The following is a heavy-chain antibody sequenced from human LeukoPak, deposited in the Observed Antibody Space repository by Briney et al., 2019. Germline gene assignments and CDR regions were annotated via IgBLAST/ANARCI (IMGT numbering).Heavy chain of an antibody. CDR1: GGSFIGYH. V-gene: IGHV4-34*01. CDR2: INHRGGT. CDR3: ARDPTTEETVPYYFDD. D-gene: IGHD4-23*01. Sequence: SETLSLTCAVSGGSFIGYHWNWIRQSPGKGLEWIAEINHRGGTNYNPFLKSRVTISIDTSKNQFSLQLRSVTAADTAVYFCARDPTTEETVPYYFDDWGQGTLVTVSS. J-gene: IGHJ4*02.